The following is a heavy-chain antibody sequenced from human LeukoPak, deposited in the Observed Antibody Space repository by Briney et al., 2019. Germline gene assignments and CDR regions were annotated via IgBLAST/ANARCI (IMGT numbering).Heavy chain of an antibody. D-gene: IGHD3-10*01. CDR3: ARVGDYGSGFDF. V-gene: IGHV3-74*01. J-gene: IGHJ4*02. Sequence: GGSLRLSCAASGFSFSSYWMHWVRQGPGKGLVWVSRFLSDGSRTTYADSVKGRFTISGDNAKNTLYLQMNSLRAEDTAVYYCARVGDYGSGFDFWGQGTLVTVSS. CDR2: FLSDGSRT. CDR1: GFSFSSYW.